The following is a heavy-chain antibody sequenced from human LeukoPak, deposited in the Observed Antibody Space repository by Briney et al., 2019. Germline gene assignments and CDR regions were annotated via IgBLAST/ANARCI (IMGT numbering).Heavy chain of an antibody. CDR3: AKPISGGLAVTADWFHP. V-gene: IGHV3-23*01. CDR2: INANSGTT. D-gene: IGHD6-19*01. Sequence: GGSLRLSCAASGLAFSFYAMSWLRQPPGKGLEWVSTINANSGTTSYAASVRGRFTISRDNSKNTLYLQVNTLRADDTATYYCAKPISGGLAVTADWFHPWGQGTLVVVSS. CDR1: GLAFSFYA. J-gene: IGHJ5*01.